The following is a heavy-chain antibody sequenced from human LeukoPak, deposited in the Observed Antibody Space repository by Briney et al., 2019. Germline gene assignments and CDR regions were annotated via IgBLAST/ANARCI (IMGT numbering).Heavy chain of an antibody. Sequence: PGGSLRLSCSASGFTFSSYAMHWVRQAPGKGLEYVSAISSNGGSTYYADSVKGRFTISRDNSKNTLYLQMSSLRAEDTAVYYCVKDRNIVVVVAATLLLDYWGQGTRVTVSS. D-gene: IGHD2-15*01. J-gene: IGHJ4*02. CDR2: ISSNGGST. CDR1: GFTFSSYA. CDR3: VKDRNIVVVVAATLLLDY. V-gene: IGHV3-64D*06.